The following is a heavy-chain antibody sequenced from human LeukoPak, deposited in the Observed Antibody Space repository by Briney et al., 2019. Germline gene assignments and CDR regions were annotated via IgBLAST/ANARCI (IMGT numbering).Heavy chain of an antibody. D-gene: IGHD5-18*01. Sequence: ASVKVSCKASGYTFTSYGISWVRQAPGQGLEWTGWISAYNGNTNYAQKLQGRVSMTTDTSTSTAYMGLRSLRSDDTALYYCARADSYGYYYYMDVWGKGTTVTISS. V-gene: IGHV1-18*01. CDR3: ARADSYGYYYYMDV. CDR1: GYTFTSYG. J-gene: IGHJ6*03. CDR2: ISAYNGNT.